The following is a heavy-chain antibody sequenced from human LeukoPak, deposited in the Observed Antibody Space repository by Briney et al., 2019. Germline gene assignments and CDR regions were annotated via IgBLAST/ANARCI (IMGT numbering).Heavy chain of an antibody. CDR1: GFTLTSYD. CDR2: VSSSGSSI. V-gene: IGHV3-48*03. J-gene: IGHJ4*02. CDR3: ARRFDS. Sequence: GGSLRLSCAASGFTLTSYDMNWVRQAPGKGLEWVSHVSSSGSSIHYADSVKGRFTISRDNAKNSLFLQMNSLRAEDTAVYYCARRFDSWGQGTLVTVSS.